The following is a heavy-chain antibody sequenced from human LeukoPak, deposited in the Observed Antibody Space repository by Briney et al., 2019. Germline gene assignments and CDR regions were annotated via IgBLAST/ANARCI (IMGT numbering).Heavy chain of an antibody. J-gene: IGHJ3*02. CDR2: IYWDDDK. V-gene: IGHV2-5*02. CDR1: GFSLSTSGVG. D-gene: IGHD6-19*01. Sequence: SGPTLVNPTQTLTLTCTFSGFSLSTSGVGVGWIRQPPGKALEWLALIYWDDDKRYSPSLKSRLTITKDTSKNQVVLTMTNMDPVDTATYYCAHLPKSYSSGWFQLGNDAFDIWGQGTMVAVSS. CDR3: AHLPKSYSSGWFQLGNDAFDI.